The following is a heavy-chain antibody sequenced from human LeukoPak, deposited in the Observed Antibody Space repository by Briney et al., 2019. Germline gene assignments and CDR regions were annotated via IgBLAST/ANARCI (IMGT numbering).Heavy chain of an antibody. V-gene: IGHV1-18*01. CDR1: GYAGTIYG. J-gene: IGHJ4*02. D-gene: IGHD3-22*01. CDR3: AREGDYDSSGYFDY. Sequence: GASVKVSCKASGYAGTIYGISWGRHPPGQGLGLMGWNSAYNGNTNYAQKLQGRGTMITDTTTSTAYMELRSLRTDDTAVYYCAREGDYDSSGYFDYWGQGTLVTVSS. CDR2: NSAYNGNT.